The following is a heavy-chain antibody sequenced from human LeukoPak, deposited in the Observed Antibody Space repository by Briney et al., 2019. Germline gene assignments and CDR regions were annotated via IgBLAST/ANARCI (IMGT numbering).Heavy chain of an antibody. CDR3: ARGRGYSYEFDY. V-gene: IGHV3-21*01. D-gene: IGHD5-18*01. CDR2: ISSSSSYI. Sequence: GGSLRLSCAAPGFTFSSYSMNWVRQAPGKGLEWVSSISSSSSYIYYADSVKGRFTISRDNAKNSLYLQMNSLRAEDTAVYYCARGRGYSYEFDYWGQGTLVTVSS. CDR1: GFTFSSYS. J-gene: IGHJ4*02.